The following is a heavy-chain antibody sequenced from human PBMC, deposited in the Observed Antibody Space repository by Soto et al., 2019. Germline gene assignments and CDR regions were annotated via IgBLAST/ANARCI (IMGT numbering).Heavy chain of an antibody. CDR1: GGSISSGGYY. CDR2: IYYSGST. Sequence: PSETLSLTCTVSGGSISSGGYYWSWIRQHPGKGLEWIGYIYYSGSTYYNPSLKSRVTISVDTSKNQFSLKLSSVTAADTAVYYCARATMLDYYDSSGSVEDWGQGTRVTVSS. D-gene: IGHD3-22*01. V-gene: IGHV4-31*03. CDR3: ARATMLDYYDSSGSVED. J-gene: IGHJ4*02.